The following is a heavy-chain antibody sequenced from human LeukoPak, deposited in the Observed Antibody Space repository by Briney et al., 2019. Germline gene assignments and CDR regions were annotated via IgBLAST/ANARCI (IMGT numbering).Heavy chain of an antibody. J-gene: IGHJ3*01. D-gene: IGHD3-22*01. CDR3: ARELRYDNSDSGAF. V-gene: IGHV4-39*07. CDR2: IYYSGNT. Sequence: SETLSLTCSVSDGSISSSSYDWGWIRQPPGKGLEWIGSIYYSGNTHYNPSLKSRLTISVDRSKNQFSLRLSSVTAADTAVYYCARELRYDNSDSGAFWGQGTVVTVSS. CDR1: DGSISSSSYD.